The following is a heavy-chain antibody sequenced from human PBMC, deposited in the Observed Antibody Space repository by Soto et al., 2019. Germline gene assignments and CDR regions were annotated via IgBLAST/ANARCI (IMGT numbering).Heavy chain of an antibody. CDR3: ARLSVVVPAPYYNWFDP. J-gene: IGHJ5*02. V-gene: IGHV5-51*01. CDR1: GYSFTSYW. Sequence: GESLEISCKGSGYSFTSYWIGWVRQMPGKGLEWMGIIYPGDSDTRYSPSFQGQVTISADKSISTAYLQWSSLKASDTAMYYCARLSVVVPAPYYNWFDPWGQGTLVTVSS. D-gene: IGHD2-2*01. CDR2: IYPGDSDT.